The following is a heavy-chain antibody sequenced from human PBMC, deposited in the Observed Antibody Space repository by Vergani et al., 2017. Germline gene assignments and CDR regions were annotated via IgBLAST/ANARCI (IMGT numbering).Heavy chain of an antibody. CDR3: ARDVTNWGWEGNNLFDP. J-gene: IGHJ5*02. CDR1: GYTFTGYY. Sequence: QVQLVQSGAEVKKPGASVKVSCKASGYTFTGYYMHWVRQAPGQGLEWMGRINPNSGSTNYAQKFQGRVTMTRDTSISTAYMGLSSLRSDDTAVYYCARDVTNWGWEGNNLFDPWGQGTLVTVSS. CDR2: INPNSGST. V-gene: IGHV1-2*06. D-gene: IGHD7-27*01.